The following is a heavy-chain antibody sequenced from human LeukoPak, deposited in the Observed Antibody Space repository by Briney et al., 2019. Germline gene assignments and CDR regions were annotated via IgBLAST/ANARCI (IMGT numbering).Heavy chain of an antibody. CDR3: AKDTSAWWYHRAYMNV. V-gene: IGHV3-23*01. J-gene: IGHJ6*03. Sequence: GGSLRLSCAASGSTFSNYAMSWVRHAPGGGLEWVSAISGSGDTTFHADSVKGRFTTSRDNSKNTLSLQMSGLRVEDSAVYFCAKDTSAWWYHRAYMNVWGTGTTVTVSS. CDR1: GSTFSNYA. CDR2: ISGSGDTT. D-gene: IGHD2-15*01.